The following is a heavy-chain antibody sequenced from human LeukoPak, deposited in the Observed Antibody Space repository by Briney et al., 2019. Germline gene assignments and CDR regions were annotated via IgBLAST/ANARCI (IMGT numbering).Heavy chain of an antibody. D-gene: IGHD3-10*01. CDR3: ARGITMVRGVIYYYYGMDV. CDR1: GYTFTSYD. Sequence: ASVKVSCKASGYTFTSYDINWVRLATGQGLEWMGWMNPNSGNTGYAQKFQGRVTMTRNTSISTAYMELSSLRSEDTAVYYCARGITMVRGVIYYYYGMDVWGQGTTVTVSS. V-gene: IGHV1-8*01. CDR2: MNPNSGNT. J-gene: IGHJ6*02.